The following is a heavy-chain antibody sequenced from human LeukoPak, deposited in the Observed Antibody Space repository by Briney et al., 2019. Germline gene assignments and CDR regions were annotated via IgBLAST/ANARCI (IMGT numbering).Heavy chain of an antibody. CDR3: AKPGSSSWYSLNYYYGIDV. D-gene: IGHD6-13*01. CDR2: ISGSGGST. J-gene: IGHJ6*02. V-gene: IGHV3-23*01. CDR1: GFTFSSYA. Sequence: GGSLRLSCAASGFTFSSYAMSWVRQAPGKGLEWVSAISGSGGSTYYADSVKGRFTISRDNSKNTLYLQMNSLRAEDTAVYYCAKPGSSSWYSLNYYYGIDVWGQGTTVTVSS.